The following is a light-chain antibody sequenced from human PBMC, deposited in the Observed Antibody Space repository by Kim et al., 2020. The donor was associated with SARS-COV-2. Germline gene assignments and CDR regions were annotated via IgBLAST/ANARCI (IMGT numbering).Light chain of an antibody. CDR2: DVT. V-gene: IGLV2-11*01. CDR1: RSDVGGYKF. CDR3: CSYTGYYNYV. Sequence: GQSVTISCTGTRSDVGGYKFVSWYQQHPGKAPKLIIYDVTKRPSGVPDRFSGSKSGNTASLVISGLQAEDEADYYCCSYTGYYNYVFGSGTQLTVL. J-gene: IGLJ1*01.